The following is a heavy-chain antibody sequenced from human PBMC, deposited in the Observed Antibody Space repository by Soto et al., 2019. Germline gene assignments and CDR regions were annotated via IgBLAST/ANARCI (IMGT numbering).Heavy chain of an antibody. CDR2: VSNSGLDT. J-gene: IGHJ6*03. CDR3: AKERESRSSYYFMDV. D-gene: IGHD6-13*01. Sequence: GGSLRLSCAASGFTFTTYAMNWVRQAPGKGLEWVSTVSNSGLDTYYADSVKGRFTVSRDNTKNTLYLQMNSLRGEDTATYYCAKERESRSSYYFMDVWGKGTTVTVSS. CDR1: GFTFTTYA. V-gene: IGHV3-23*01.